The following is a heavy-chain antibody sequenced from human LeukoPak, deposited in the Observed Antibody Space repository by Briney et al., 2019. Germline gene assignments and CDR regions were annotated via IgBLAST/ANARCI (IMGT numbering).Heavy chain of an antibody. CDR1: GFNLRSYA. V-gene: IGHV3-23*01. Sequence: GSLRLSCATFGFNLRSYAMSWGRQASREGVGGVSAISGSGGSTYYADSVKGRFTISRDNSKNTLYLQMNSLRAEDTAVYYCAKDLGSNDAFDIWGQGTMVTVSS. J-gene: IGHJ3*02. D-gene: IGHD6-13*01. CDR2: ISGSGGST. CDR3: AKDLGSNDAFDI.